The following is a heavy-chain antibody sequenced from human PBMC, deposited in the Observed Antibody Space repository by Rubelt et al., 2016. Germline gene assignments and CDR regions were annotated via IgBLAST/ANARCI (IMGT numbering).Heavy chain of an antibody. CDR2: INAGNGNT. D-gene: IGHD6-19*01. J-gene: IGHJ5*02. Sequence: QVQLVQSGAEVKKPGASVKVSCKASGYTFTSYAMHWVRQAPGQRLEWMGWINAGNGNTKYSQKFQGRCTITRDTSASTAYMELSSLRSEDTAVYYCAGVIWGSGWSNNWFDPWGQGTLVTVSS. CDR1: GYTFTSYA. CDR3: AGVIWGSGWSNNWFDP. V-gene: IGHV1-3*01.